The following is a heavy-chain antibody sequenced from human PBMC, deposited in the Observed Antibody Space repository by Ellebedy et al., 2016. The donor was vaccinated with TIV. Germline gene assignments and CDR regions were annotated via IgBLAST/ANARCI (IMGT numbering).Heavy chain of an antibody. Sequence: GESLKISCAASGFTFRNYAMTWVRQAPGKGLQWVSVISGSDGGTYYADSVKGRFTISRDNSKNTLYLQMNSLRAEDTAVYYCAKEDTTTMVRGVFDYWGQGTLVTVSS. CDR1: GFTFRNYA. CDR2: ISGSDGGT. D-gene: IGHD3-10*01. V-gene: IGHV3-23*01. CDR3: AKEDTTTMVRGVFDY. J-gene: IGHJ4*02.